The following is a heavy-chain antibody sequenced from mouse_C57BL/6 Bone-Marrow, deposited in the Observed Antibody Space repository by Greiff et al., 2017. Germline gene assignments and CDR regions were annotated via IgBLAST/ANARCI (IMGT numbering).Heavy chain of an antibody. CDR2: IDPENGDT. CDR1: GFNIKDDY. V-gene: IGHV14-4*01. J-gene: IGHJ3*01. D-gene: IGHD4-1*01. CDR3: TANWGAY. Sequence: EVQLQQSGAELVRPGASVKLSCTASGFNIKDDYMHWVKQRPEQGLEWIGWIDPENGDTEYASKFQGKATITADTSSNTAYLQLSSLASEDTAVYYCTANWGAYWGQGTLVTVSA.